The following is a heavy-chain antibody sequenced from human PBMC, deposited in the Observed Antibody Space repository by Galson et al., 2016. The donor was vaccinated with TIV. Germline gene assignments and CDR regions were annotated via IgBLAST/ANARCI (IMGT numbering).Heavy chain of an antibody. Sequence: SLRLSCAASGLVVSGNFMTWVRQAPGKGLEWVSLISDTDYTQYADSVKGRFTISRDKSRNIVYLHMDRLRVEDTAVYYCVRERRHCGNECFIRYYFVLDVWGQGTTVTVSS. J-gene: IGHJ6*02. CDR3: VRERRHCGNECFIRYYFVLDV. D-gene: IGHD2-21*01. V-gene: IGHV3-66*03. CDR1: GLVVSGNF. CDR2: ISDTDYT.